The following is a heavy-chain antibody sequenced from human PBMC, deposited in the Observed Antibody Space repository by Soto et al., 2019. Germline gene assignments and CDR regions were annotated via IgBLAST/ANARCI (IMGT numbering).Heavy chain of an antibody. J-gene: IGHJ5*02. Sequence: GGSLRLSCAASGFTFRRNWMTWVRQAPGKGLEWVANINEDGSEKNHVDSVKGRFTISRDNAENSLYLQMNSLRAEDTAIYYCARDVGSGWFDVWGKGTLVTVAS. CDR2: INEDGSEK. D-gene: IGHD6-19*01. CDR1: GFTFRRNW. CDR3: ARDVGSGWFDV. V-gene: IGHV3-7*05.